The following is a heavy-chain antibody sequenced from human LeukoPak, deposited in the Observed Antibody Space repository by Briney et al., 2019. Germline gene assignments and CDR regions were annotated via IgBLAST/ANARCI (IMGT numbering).Heavy chain of an antibody. CDR1: GYTFTSYG. CDR3: ARDGIIQGYHY. CDR2: ISAYDGKT. V-gene: IGHV1-18*01. Sequence: GASVKVSCKASGYTFTSYGISWVRQAPGQGREWMGWISAYDGKTNYAQKLQGRVTMTTDTSTSTAYMELRSLRSDDTAVYYCARDGIIQGYHYWGQRTLVTVSS. D-gene: IGHD6-13*01. J-gene: IGHJ4*02.